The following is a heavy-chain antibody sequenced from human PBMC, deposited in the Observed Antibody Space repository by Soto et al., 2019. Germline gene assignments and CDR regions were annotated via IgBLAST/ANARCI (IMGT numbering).Heavy chain of an antibody. V-gene: IGHV4-39*01. Sequence: QLQLQESGPGLVKPSETLSLTCTVSGGSISSSSYYWGWIRQPPGKGLEWIGSIYYSGSTYYNPSLKSRVTIAVDTSKNQFSLKLSSVTAADTAVYYCARLTTGPEYRYVLLFDYWGQGTLVTVSS. CDR2: IYYSGST. D-gene: IGHD5-18*01. J-gene: IGHJ4*02. CDR3: ARLTTGPEYRYVLLFDY. CDR1: GGSISSSSYY.